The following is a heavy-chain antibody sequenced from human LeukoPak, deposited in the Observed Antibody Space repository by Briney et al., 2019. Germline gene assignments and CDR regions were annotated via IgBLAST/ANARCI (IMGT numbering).Heavy chain of an antibody. CDR1: GGTFSSYT. D-gene: IGHD2-2*01. Sequence: GDSVKVSCKASGGTFSSYTISWVRQAPGQGLEWMGRIIPILGIANYAQKFQGRVTITADKSTSTAYMELSSLRSEDTAVYYCARTAGCESSSTSCYSTGGIYYYYMDVWGKGTTVTVSS. CDR3: ARTAGCESSSTSCYSTGGIYYYYMDV. V-gene: IGHV1-69*02. J-gene: IGHJ6*03. CDR2: IIPILGIA.